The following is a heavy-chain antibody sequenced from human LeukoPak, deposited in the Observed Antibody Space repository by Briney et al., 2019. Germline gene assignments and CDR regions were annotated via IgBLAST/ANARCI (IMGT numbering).Heavy chain of an antibody. J-gene: IGHJ4*02. CDR2: INHSGST. D-gene: IGHD2-15*01. CDR3: ARWSPGGRPFDY. Sequence: ETLSLTCAVYGGSFSGYYWSWIRQPPGKGLEWIGEINHSGSTNYNPSLKSRVTISVDTSKNQFSLKLSSVTAADTAVYYCARWSPGGRPFDYWGQGTLVTVSS. CDR1: GGSFSGYY. V-gene: IGHV4-34*01.